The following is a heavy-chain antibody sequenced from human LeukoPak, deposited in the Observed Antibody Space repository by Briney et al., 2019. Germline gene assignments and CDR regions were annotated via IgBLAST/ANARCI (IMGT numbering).Heavy chain of an antibody. CDR1: GFTFSSYA. D-gene: IGHD4-23*01. J-gene: IGHJ3*01. Sequence: PGGSLRLSCAASGFTFSSYAMSWVRQAPGKGLEWVSSISGTSSYFYYADSVQGRFTISRDNAKNSLYLQMDSLRAEDTAVYYCARWPPSRGALDLWGQGTLVTVSS. V-gene: IGHV3-21*01. CDR2: ISGTSSYF. CDR3: ARWPPSRGALDL.